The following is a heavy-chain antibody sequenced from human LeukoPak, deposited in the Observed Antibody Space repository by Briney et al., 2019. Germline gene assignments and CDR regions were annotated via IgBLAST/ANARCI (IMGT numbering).Heavy chain of an antibody. CDR3: AKEASPYSGYDPYYFDY. CDR2: IRYDGSNK. CDR1: GFTFSSYG. V-gene: IGHV3-30*02. D-gene: IGHD5-12*01. J-gene: IGHJ4*02. Sequence: GGSLRLSCAASGFTFSSYGMHWVRQAPGKGLEWVAFIRYDGSNKYYADSVKGRFTISRDNSKNTLYLQMNRLRVEDTAVYYCAKEASPYSGYDPYYFDYWGQGTLVTVSS.